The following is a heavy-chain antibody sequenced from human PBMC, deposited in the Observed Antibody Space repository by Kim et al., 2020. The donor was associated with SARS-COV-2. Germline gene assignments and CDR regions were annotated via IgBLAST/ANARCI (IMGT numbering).Heavy chain of an antibody. CDR3: ASDPIRGVIY. J-gene: IGHJ4*02. CDR2: YT. D-gene: IGHD3-10*01. V-gene: IGHV5-10-1*01. Sequence: YTNYSPSFQGHVTISADKSISTAYLQWSSLKASDTAMYYCASDPIRGVIYWGQGTLVTVSS.